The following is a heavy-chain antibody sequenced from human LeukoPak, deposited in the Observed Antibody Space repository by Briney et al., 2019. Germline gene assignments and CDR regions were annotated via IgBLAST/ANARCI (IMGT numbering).Heavy chain of an antibody. J-gene: IGHJ6*03. CDR3: ARVRSGEGDRYYYYYMDV. Sequence: PSETLSLTCTVSGDSISRSFWSWIRQSPGKGLEWIGYISYSGTTNYNPSLKSRITISPDTSKNQFSLKLSSMTAADTAVYYCARVRSGEGDRYYYYYMDVWGKGTTVTVSS. CDR2: ISYSGTT. V-gene: IGHV4-59*01. D-gene: IGHD6-19*01. CDR1: GDSISRSF.